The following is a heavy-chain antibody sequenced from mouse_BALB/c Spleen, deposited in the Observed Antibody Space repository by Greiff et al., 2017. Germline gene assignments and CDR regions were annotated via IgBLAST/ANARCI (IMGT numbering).Heavy chain of an antibody. CDR1: GFTFSSYY. V-gene: IGHV5-6-2*01. Sequence: DVMLVESGGGLVKLGGSLKLSCAASGFTFSSYYMSWVRQTPEKRLELVAAINSNGGSTYYPDTVKGRFTISRDNAKNTLYLQMSSLKSEDTALYYCARRDYEDAMDYWGQGTSVTVSS. J-gene: IGHJ4*01. D-gene: IGHD2-4*01. CDR3: ARRDYEDAMDY. CDR2: INSNGGST.